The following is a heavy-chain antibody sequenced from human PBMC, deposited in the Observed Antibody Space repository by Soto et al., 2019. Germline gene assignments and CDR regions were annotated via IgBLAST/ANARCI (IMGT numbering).Heavy chain of an antibody. CDR2: MSSSGNHI. CDR3: ARVRFGQWGYAMDV. Sequence: QVHLVESGGGLVKPGGSLRLSCAASGVTFSDCYMNWIRQAPGKGLEWVSYMSSSGNHINYAGSVRGRFTASRDNAKNSLYLQMNRLRAEDTAICYCARVRFGQWGYAMDVWGQGTTVTVSS. CDR1: GVTFSDCY. V-gene: IGHV3-11*01. D-gene: IGHD3-10*01. J-gene: IGHJ6*02.